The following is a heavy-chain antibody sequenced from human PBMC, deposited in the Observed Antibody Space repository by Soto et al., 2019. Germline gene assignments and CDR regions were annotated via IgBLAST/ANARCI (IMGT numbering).Heavy chain of an antibody. V-gene: IGHV3-23*01. D-gene: IGHD3-3*01. CDR1: GFTFSNYA. Sequence: EVLLLESGGGLVQPGGSLRLSCAASGFTFSNYAMSWVRQAPGKGLEWVSGISGSGGGTDYADSVKGRFTISRDNSKNTLYLQMNSLRDEDTAVYYCAKVGTYDFWSGYDSAFDIWGQGTMVTVSS. CDR2: ISGSGGGT. CDR3: AKVGTYDFWSGYDSAFDI. J-gene: IGHJ3*02.